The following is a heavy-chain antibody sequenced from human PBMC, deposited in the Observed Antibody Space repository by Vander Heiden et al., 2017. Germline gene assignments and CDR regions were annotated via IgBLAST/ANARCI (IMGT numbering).Heavy chain of an antibody. J-gene: IGHJ6*02. CDR3: TTAWGYYGMDL. Sequence: VKPGGSLRLSCAASGFTFSNAWMSWVRQAPGKGLEWVGRIKSKTDGGTTDDAAPVKGRFTISRYVSNNTLYLQINRLKPGDTAGYYCTTAWGYYGMDLWGQGTTVTVAS. CDR1: GFTFSNAW. CDR2: IKSKTDGGTT. D-gene: IGHD7-27*01. V-gene: IGHV3-15*01.